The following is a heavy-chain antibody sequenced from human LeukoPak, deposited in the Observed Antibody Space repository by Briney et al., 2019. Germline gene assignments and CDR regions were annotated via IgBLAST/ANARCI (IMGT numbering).Heavy chain of an antibody. Sequence: GGSLRLSCAASGLTFSSYAMNWVRQASGKGLEWVSGITDNGRKTYYADSVKGRFSISRDNSKSTLYLQMSDLRAEDTAVYYCAKITVATTPNYWGQGTLVTVSS. CDR3: AKITVATTPNY. D-gene: IGHD3-10*01. J-gene: IGHJ4*02. CDR1: GLTFSSYA. CDR2: ITDNGRKT. V-gene: IGHV3-23*01.